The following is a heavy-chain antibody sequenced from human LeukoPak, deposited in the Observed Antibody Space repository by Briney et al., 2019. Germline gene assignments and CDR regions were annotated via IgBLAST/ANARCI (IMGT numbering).Heavy chain of an antibody. Sequence: GGSLRLSCAASGLTFSSYAMNWVRQASGKGLEWVSGITDNGRKTYYADSVKGRFSISRDNSKSTLYLQMSDLRAEDTAVYYCAKITVATTPNYWGQGTLVTVSS. CDR3: AKITVATTPNY. D-gene: IGHD3-10*01. J-gene: IGHJ4*02. CDR1: GLTFSSYA. CDR2: ITDNGRKT. V-gene: IGHV3-23*01.